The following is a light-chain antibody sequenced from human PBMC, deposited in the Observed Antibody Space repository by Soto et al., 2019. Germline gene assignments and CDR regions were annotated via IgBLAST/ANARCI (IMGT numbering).Light chain of an antibody. CDR1: SSNIGNNF. Sequence: QSVLTRPHSVSAAPVQKVTISCSGSSSNIGNNFVSWYQQLPGTAPKLLIYDNNKRSSGIPDRFSGSKSGTSATLGITGLLTGDEAQYYCGTWDRSLSWVFGGGTQLTVL. V-gene: IGLV1-51*01. CDR2: DNN. J-gene: IGLJ3*02. CDR3: GTWDRSLSWV.